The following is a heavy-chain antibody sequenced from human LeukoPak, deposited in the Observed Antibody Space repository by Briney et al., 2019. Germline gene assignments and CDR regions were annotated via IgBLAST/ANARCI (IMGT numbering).Heavy chain of an antibody. CDR3: ARDGRDIVVVPAGSFDP. V-gene: IGHV1-18*01. J-gene: IGHJ5*02. CDR2: ISAYNGNT. Sequence: ASVKVSCKASGYTFTSYGISWVRQAPGQGLEWMGWISAYNGNTNYAQKLQGRVTMTTDTSTSTAYVELRSLRSDDTAVYYCARDGRDIVVVPAGSFDPWGQGTLVTVSS. CDR1: GYTFTSYG. D-gene: IGHD2-2*01.